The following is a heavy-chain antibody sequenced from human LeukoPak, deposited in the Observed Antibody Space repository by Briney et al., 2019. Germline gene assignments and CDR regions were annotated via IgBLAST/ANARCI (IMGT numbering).Heavy chain of an antibody. D-gene: IGHD6-19*01. V-gene: IGHV3-30*02. CDR1: GFTFSNYV. CDR2: IRYDGSNK. J-gene: IGHJ4*02. Sequence: PGGSLRLSCAASGFTFSNYVMQWVRQAPGKGLEWVAFIRYDGSNKYYADSVKGRFTVSRDNAKNSLYLQMNSLRAEDTAIYYCARDLGSYSSGWYMGFDYWGQGTLVTVSS. CDR3: ARDLGSYSSGWYMGFDY.